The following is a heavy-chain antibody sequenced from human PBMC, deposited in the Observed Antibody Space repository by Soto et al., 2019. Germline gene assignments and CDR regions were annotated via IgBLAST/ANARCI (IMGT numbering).Heavy chain of an antibody. D-gene: IGHD2-21*01. CDR3: ARDFYPVAYFFDY. CDR2: VSGYNDKT. CDR1: GYTFTNHG. J-gene: IGHJ4*02. V-gene: IGHV1-18*04. Sequence: QVQLVQSGAELKKHGASVKVSCKASGYTFTNHGISWVRQVPGQGLEWVGWVSGYNDKTKSAQKFQGRVTMTTDTSTNTAYMELRSLRSDDTAVYFCARDFYPVAYFFDYWGQGTLVTVSS.